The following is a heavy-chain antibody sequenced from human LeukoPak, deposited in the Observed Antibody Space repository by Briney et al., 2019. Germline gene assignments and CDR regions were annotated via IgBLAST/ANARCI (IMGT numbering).Heavy chain of an antibody. J-gene: IGHJ3*02. Sequence: GGSLRLSCAASGFTFSSYAVHWVRQAPGKGLEWVAVISYDGSNKYYADSVKGRFTISRDNSKNPLYLQMNSLRAEDTAVYYCARDPRIGCIQLWLGAFDISGQGTMVTVSS. D-gene: IGHD5-18*01. CDR1: GFTFSSYA. CDR2: ISYDGSNK. CDR3: ARDPRIGCIQLWLGAFDI. V-gene: IGHV3-30-3*01.